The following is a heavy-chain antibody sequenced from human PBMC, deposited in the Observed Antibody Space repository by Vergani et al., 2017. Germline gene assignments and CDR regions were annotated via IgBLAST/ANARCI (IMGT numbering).Heavy chain of an antibody. CDR2: INSNSGNP. CDR1: GYTFTNYA. J-gene: IGHJ5*02. V-gene: IGHV7-4-1*02. CDR3: VRTRSECYAGGGCYSGWFDA. D-gene: IGHD2-15*01. Sequence: QVQLVQSGSEVKKPGASVKVSCRASGYTFTNYALNWARQAPGQGLEWMGWINSNSGNPTYAQGFKGRFVFSLDSSVSTSYLQINSLQPEDTAVYYCVRTRSECYAGGGCYSGWFDAWGQGTMVTVSS.